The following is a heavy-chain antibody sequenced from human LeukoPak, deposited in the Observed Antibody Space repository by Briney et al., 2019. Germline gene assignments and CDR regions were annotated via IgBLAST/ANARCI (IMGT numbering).Heavy chain of an antibody. CDR3: AKELTVRATKRQFDH. CDR2: IRYDGSDK. D-gene: IGHD1-26*01. Sequence: SGGSLRLSCAASGFCFSDYGMHWGRPAPGKGLEWVGFIRYDGSDKYYVDSVKGRFTISRDNSMNTLYLQMNSLRPEDRAVYYCAKELTVRATKRQFDHWGQGTLVIVSS. CDR1: GFCFSDYG. V-gene: IGHV3-30*02. J-gene: IGHJ4*02.